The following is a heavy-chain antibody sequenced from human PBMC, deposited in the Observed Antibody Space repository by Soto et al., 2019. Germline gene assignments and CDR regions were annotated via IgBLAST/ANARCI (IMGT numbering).Heavy chain of an antibody. CDR3: ARGVAATLLFRG. D-gene: IGHD2-15*01. Sequence: EVQLVESGGGLVQPGGSLRLSCAASGFTFSSYWMHWVRQAPGKGLVWVSRINSDGSSTSYADSVKGRFTISRDNAKNTLYLQMNGLRTEDTAVYYCARGVAATLLFRGWGQGTLVTVSS. V-gene: IGHV3-74*01. CDR2: INSDGSST. CDR1: GFTFSSYW. J-gene: IGHJ4*02.